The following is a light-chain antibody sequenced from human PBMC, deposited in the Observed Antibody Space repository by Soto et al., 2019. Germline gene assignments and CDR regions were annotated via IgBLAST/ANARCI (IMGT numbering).Light chain of an antibody. J-gene: IGKJ2*01. CDR2: GAS. CDR3: QQYGTSPRT. CDR1: QSVSNSY. Sequence: IVLTQSPATLSLSPGERASLSCRAIQSVSNSYLAWYQQKPGQAPRLLIFGASNRATGIPDRFSGSGSGTDFTLTISRLEPEDVAVYYCQQYGTSPRTFGQGTKLEIK. V-gene: IGKV3-20*01.